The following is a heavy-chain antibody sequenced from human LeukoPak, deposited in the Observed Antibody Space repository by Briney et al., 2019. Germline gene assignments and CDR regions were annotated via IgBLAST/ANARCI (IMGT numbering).Heavy chain of an antibody. CDR2: IWTNERT. Sequence: GGSLRLSCAASGFTVRGNSMGWVRQAPGRGLDWVSTIWTNERTFYADSVKGRFTISRDKSKNTLYLQMNNLGAEDTAVYYCARRYCRGGICYFFDYWGQGTLVTVSS. V-gene: IGHV3-53*01. D-gene: IGHD2-15*01. CDR3: ARRYCRGGICYFFDY. CDR1: GFTVRGNS. J-gene: IGHJ4*02.